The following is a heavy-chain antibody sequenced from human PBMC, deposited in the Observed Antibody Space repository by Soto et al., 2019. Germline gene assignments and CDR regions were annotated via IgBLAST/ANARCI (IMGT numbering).Heavy chain of an antibody. CDR1: GGSIISYY. D-gene: IGHD3-3*01. V-gene: IGHV4-59*08. Sequence: SETLSLTCTVSGGSIISYYWSWILQPPGEGLEWIGYIYYSGSTNYNPSLKSRVTISVDTSKNQFSLKLSSVTAADTAVYYCARREDSYDFWSGYNYYMDVWGKGTTVTVSS. J-gene: IGHJ6*03. CDR3: ARREDSYDFWSGYNYYMDV. CDR2: IYYSGST.